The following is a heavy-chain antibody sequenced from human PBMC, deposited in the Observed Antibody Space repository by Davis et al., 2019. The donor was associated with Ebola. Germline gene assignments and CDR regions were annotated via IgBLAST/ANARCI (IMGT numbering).Heavy chain of an antibody. Sequence: GESLNISCQGSGYNSPTFWIGWVPQMSGKGLEWMGVIYPDDSDTTYNPSFEGHVTISADVSTGTAYLQWTSLEPSDTAIYFCARRKTSASSYDSWGQGTLVTVSS. CDR3: ARRKTSASSYDS. CDR2: IYPDDSDT. CDR1: GYNSPTFW. J-gene: IGHJ4*02. V-gene: IGHV5-51*01. D-gene: IGHD1-26*01.